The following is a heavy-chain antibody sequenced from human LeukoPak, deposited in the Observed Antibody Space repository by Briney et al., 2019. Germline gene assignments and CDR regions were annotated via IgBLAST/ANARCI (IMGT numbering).Heavy chain of an antibody. D-gene: IGHD3-10*01. CDR3: ARSLSSGSGTYYDYYYYAMDV. CDR2: INSDGSNT. J-gene: IGHJ6*02. CDR1: GITFRSYG. Sequence: GGSLRLSCVASGITFRSYGMHWVRQAPGKGLVWVSRINSDGSNTNHADSVKGRFTISRDNAKNTLYLQMNSLRAEDAAVYYCARSLSSGSGTYYDYYYYAMDVWGQGTTVTVSS. V-gene: IGHV3-74*01.